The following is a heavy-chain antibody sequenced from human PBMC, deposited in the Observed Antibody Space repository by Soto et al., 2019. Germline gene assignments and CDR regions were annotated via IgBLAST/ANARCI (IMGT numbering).Heavy chain of an antibody. D-gene: IGHD3-9*01. V-gene: IGHV1-18*01. Sequence: QVQLVQSGAEVKKPGASVKVSCKASGYTFTSYGISWVRQAPGQGLEWMGWISAYNGNTNYAQKLQGRDTMTTDTSTSTAYMELRSLRSDDTAVYYCAVFDWLLSAGWGYYMDVWGKGTTVTVSS. CDR3: AVFDWLLSAGWGYYMDV. CDR2: ISAYNGNT. CDR1: GYTFTSYG. J-gene: IGHJ6*03.